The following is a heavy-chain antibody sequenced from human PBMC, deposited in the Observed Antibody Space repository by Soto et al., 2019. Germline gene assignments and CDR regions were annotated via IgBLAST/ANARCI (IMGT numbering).Heavy chain of an antibody. Sequence: QVQLVQSGPDLKRPGASMKVSCKASGYTFTSYGISWVRQAPGQGLEWMAWISPFKCRTQYSQKAQGRVTLSTDTSSNSAYMEMTTLRVDDTAVYYCAMDYGDRPEYFKHWGQGNLVTVS. J-gene: IGHJ1*01. D-gene: IGHD4-17*01. CDR2: ISPFKCRT. CDR3: AMDYGDRPEYFKH. CDR1: GYTFTSYG. V-gene: IGHV1-18*04.